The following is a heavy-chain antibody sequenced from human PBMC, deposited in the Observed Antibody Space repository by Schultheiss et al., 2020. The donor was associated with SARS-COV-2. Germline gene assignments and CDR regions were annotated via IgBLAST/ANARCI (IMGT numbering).Heavy chain of an antibody. CDR2: INHSGST. CDR3: ARNWQGSPNWFDP. D-gene: IGHD3-10*01. CDR1: GGSFSGYY. V-gene: IGHV4-34*01. J-gene: IGHJ5*02. Sequence: SETLSLTFAVYGGSFSGYYWSWIRQPPGKGLEWIGEINHSGSTNYNPSLKSRVTISVDTSKNQFSLKLSSVTAADTAVYYCARNWQGSPNWFDPWGQGTLVTVSS.